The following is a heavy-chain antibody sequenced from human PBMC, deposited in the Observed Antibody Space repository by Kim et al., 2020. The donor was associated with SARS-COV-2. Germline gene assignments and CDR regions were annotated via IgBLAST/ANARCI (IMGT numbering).Heavy chain of an antibody. CDR1: GYSITSGYY. V-gene: IGHV4-38-2*02. J-gene: IGHJ4*02. CDR3: ARVPTSSWEIDY. D-gene: IGHD6-13*01. CDR2: LFHSGST. Sequence: SETLSLICSVSGYSITSGYYWAWIRQPPGKGLQWIGNLFHSGSTYYTPSLKSRVTTSLDTSRNQFSLNLSSVTVADTAVYYCARVPTSSWEIDYWGQGT.